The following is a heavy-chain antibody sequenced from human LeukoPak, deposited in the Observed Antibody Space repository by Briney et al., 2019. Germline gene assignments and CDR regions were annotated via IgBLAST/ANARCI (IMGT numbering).Heavy chain of an antibody. V-gene: IGHV3-23*01. J-gene: IGHJ4*02. CDR3: ATGAYFEY. CDR1: GFTFSSYS. CDR2: ISDTGAST. Sequence: PGGSLRLSCAASGFTFSSYSMTWVRQAPGKGLEWVSTISDTGASTYYADSVKDRFTISRDNSKNTLYLQMSGLRAEDTAIYYCATGAYFEYWGQGALVTVSS.